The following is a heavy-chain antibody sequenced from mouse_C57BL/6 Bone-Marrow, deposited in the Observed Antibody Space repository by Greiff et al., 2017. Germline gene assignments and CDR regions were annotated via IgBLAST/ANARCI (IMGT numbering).Heavy chain of an antibody. D-gene: IGHD2-4*01. CDR3: AREGITYYFGY. CDR2: INYDGSST. Sequence: EVKLVESEGGLVQPGSSMKLSCTASGFTFSDYYMAWVRQVPEKGLEWVANINYDGSSTYYLDSLKSRFIISRDNAKNILYLQMSSLKSEDTATYYCAREGITYYFGYWGQGTTLTVSS. V-gene: IGHV5-16*01. CDR1: GFTFSDYY. J-gene: IGHJ2*01.